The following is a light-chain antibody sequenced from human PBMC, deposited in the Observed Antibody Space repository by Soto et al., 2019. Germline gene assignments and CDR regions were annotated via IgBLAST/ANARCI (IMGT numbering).Light chain of an antibody. CDR2: GAS. CDR1: QSISTY. V-gene: IGKV3-11*01. Sequence: EIVMTQSPASLSVSPGERATLSCRANQSISTYLAWYQQKPGQAPRLLIYGASTRATGIPARFSGSGSGTDFTLTISSLEPEDFAVYYCQQRSNWPPLTFGGGTKVDIK. CDR3: QQRSNWPPLT. J-gene: IGKJ4*01.